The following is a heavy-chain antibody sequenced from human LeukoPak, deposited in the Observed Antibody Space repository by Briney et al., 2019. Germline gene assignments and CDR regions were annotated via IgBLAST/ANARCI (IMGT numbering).Heavy chain of an antibody. Sequence: ASVKVSCKASGGTFSSYAISWVRQAPGQGLEWMGGIIPIFGTANYAQKFQGRVTITTDESTSTAYMELSSLRSEDTAVYYCVSGESDFWSGFDYWGQGTLVTVSS. CDR2: IIPIFGTA. CDR1: GGTFSSYA. V-gene: IGHV1-69*05. D-gene: IGHD3-3*01. J-gene: IGHJ4*02. CDR3: VSGESDFWSGFDY.